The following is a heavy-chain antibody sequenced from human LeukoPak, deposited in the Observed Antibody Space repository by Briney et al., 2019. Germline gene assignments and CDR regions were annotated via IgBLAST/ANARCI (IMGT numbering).Heavy chain of an antibody. Sequence: ASVKVFCKASGYTFTDYYMYWVRQAPGQGLEWMGWINPNSAGTNYAQKLQGRVTMTTDTSTSTAYMELRSLRSDDTAVYYCARDSGTMVRGEGDYWGQGTLVTVSS. CDR3: ARDSGTMVRGEGDY. J-gene: IGHJ4*02. D-gene: IGHD3-10*01. CDR1: GYTFTDYY. CDR2: INPNSAGT. V-gene: IGHV1-2*02.